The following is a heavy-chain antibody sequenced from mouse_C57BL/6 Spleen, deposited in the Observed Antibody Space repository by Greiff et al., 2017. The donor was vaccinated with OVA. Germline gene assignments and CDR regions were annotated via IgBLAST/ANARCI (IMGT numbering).Heavy chain of an antibody. J-gene: IGHJ1*03. V-gene: IGHV1-82*01. D-gene: IGHD2-4*01. CDR2: IYPGDGDT. CDR1: GYAFSSSW. CDR3: ASPTMITRWDFDV. Sequence: QVQLKQSGPELVKPGASVKISCTASGYAFSSSWMNWVKQRPGKGLEWIGRIYPGDGDTNYNGKFTGKDTLTADKSSSTAYMQLSSLTAEDSAVYFCASPTMITRWDFDVWGTGTTVTVSS.